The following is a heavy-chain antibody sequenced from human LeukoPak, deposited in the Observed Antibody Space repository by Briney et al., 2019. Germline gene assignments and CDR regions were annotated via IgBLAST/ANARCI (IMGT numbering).Heavy chain of an antibody. D-gene: IGHD2-2*01. CDR2: IYHIGST. V-gene: IGHV4-38-2*01. J-gene: IGHJ6*04. CDR1: GYSISSGYY. Sequence: SETLSLTCAVSGYSISSGYYWGWIRQPPGKGLEWIGSIYHIGSTYYNPSLKSRVTISVDTSKNQFSLQLSSVTAADTAVYYCARVHCSSTSCLHYYYYYGMDVWGKGTTVTVSS. CDR3: ARVHCSSTSCLHYYYYYGMDV.